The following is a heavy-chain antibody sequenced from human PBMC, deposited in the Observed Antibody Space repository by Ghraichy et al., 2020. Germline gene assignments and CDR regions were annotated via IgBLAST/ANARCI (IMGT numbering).Heavy chain of an antibody. CDR3: ARAAAASRDYYYGMDV. V-gene: IGHV4-59*01. Sequence: SETLSLTCTVSGGSISSYYWSWIRQPPGKGLEWIGYIYYSGSTNYNPSLKSRVTISVDTSKNQFSLKLSSVTAADTAVYYCARAAAASRDYYYGMDVWGQGTTVTVSS. D-gene: IGHD6-13*01. J-gene: IGHJ6*02. CDR1: GGSISSYY. CDR2: IYYSGST.